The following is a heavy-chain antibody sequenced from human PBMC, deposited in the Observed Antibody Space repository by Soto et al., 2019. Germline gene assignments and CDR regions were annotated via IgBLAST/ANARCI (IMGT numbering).Heavy chain of an antibody. CDR1: GYTFTSCG. D-gene: IGHD1-26*01. Sequence: QVQQVQSEPEVKKPGASVKVSCKTSGYTFTSCGVSWVRQAPGQGLEWMGWISGYNGNIKYAQKFQGRVTMTADTSTSTVYMELRSLRSDDTAVFYCARDPQYSGSLSEGGDAFDIWGQGTMVTVSS. CDR2: ISGYNGNI. V-gene: IGHV1-18*01. CDR3: ARDPQYSGSLSEGGDAFDI. J-gene: IGHJ3*02.